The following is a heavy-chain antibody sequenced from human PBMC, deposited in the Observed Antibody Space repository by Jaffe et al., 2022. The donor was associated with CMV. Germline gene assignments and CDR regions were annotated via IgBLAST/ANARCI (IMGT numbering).Heavy chain of an antibody. CDR1: GFSLTTSGVA. CDR3: AHRLIYSSSILHFDF. J-gene: IGHJ4*01. D-gene: IGHD6-13*01. Sequence: QISLKESGPTLVKPTQTLTLTCTFSGFSLTTSGVAVGWIRQPPGKALEWLAVIYWDDDKRYSPSLKSRLTITRDTSKNQVVLTMTTMDPVDTGTYFCAHRLIYSSSILHFDFWGHGTLVTVSS. V-gene: IGHV2-5*02. CDR2: IYWDDDK.